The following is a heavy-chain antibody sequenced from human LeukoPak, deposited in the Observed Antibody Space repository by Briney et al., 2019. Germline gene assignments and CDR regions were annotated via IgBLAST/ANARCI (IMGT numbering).Heavy chain of an antibody. D-gene: IGHD3-10*01. CDR3: ARDHGRYYYGSGSYPVRLGFDP. J-gene: IGHJ5*02. CDR1: GFTISSYG. CDR2: IWYDGSNK. V-gene: IGHV3-33*01. Sequence: GGSLRLSCAASGFTISSYGMHWVRQAPGKGLEWVAVIWYDGSNKYYADSVRGRFTISRDNSKNTLYLQMNSLRAEDTAVYYCARDHGRYYYGSGSYPVRLGFDPWGQGTLVTVSS.